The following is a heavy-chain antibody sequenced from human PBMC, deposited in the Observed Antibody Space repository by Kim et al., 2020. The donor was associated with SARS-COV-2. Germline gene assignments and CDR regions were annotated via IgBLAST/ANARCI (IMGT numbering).Heavy chain of an antibody. J-gene: IGHJ3*02. CDR3: ARRYSSSWYGAFDI. V-gene: IGHV4-39*01. Sequence: SETLSLTCTVSGGSISSSSYYWGWIRQPPGKGLESIGSIYYSGSTYYNPSLKSRVTISVDTSKNQFSLKLSSVTAADTAVYYCARRYSSSWYGAFDIWGQGTMVTVSS. CDR2: IYYSGST. D-gene: IGHD6-13*01. CDR1: GGSISSSSYY.